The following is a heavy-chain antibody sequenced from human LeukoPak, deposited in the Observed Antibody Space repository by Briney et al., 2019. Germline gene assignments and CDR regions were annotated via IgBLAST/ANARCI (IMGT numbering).Heavy chain of an antibody. CDR2: TSDNAGST. D-gene: IGHD6-13*01. Sequence: GGSLRLSCAASGFTFSSYAMSWVCQAPGQGLDLVSTTSDNAGSTRYADSVKGRFTISRDNSKNTLYLQMNSLRAEDTALYFCAKLGCSSTSCYANWWGQGALVTVSS. V-gene: IGHV3-23*01. CDR1: GFTFSSYA. J-gene: IGHJ4*02. CDR3: AKLGCSSTSCYANW.